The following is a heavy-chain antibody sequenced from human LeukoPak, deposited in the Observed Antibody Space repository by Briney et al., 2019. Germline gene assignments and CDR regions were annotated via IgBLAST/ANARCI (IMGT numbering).Heavy chain of an antibody. D-gene: IGHD1-26*01. Sequence: ASVKVSCKASGYTFTGYYMHWVRQAPGQGLEWMGWINPYSGGTDYAQNFQGRVTMTRDTSISTAYMELSRLRSDDTAVYFCARVSGSLYYSDYWGQGTLVTVSS. CDR2: INPYSGGT. CDR3: ARVSGSLYYSDY. V-gene: IGHV1-2*02. CDR1: GYTFTGYY. J-gene: IGHJ4*02.